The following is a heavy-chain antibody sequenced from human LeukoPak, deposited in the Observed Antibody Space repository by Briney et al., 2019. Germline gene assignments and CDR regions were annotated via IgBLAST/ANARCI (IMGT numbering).Heavy chain of an antibody. J-gene: IGHJ4*02. V-gene: IGHV3-23*01. D-gene: IGHD6-19*01. CDR1: GFTFSSYG. Sequence: PGGSLRLSCAASGFTFSSYGMSWVRQAPGKGLEWVSAISGSGGSTYYADSVKGRFTISRDNSKNTLYLQMNSLRAEDTAVYYCAKEMRYSSGWYEVDGEFDYWGQGTLVTVSS. CDR3: AKEMRYSSGWYEVDGEFDY. CDR2: ISGSGGST.